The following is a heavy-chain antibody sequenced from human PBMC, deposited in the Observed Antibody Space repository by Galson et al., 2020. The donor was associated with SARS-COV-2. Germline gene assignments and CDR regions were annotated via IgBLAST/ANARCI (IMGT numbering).Heavy chain of an antibody. CDR3: ARHGYIYGSGSYYPQGY. V-gene: IGHV4-39*01. Sequence: SETLSLTCTVSGGSISSSSYYWGWIRQPPGKGLEWIGSIYYSGSTYYNPSLKSRVTISVDTSKNQFSLKLSSVTAADTAVYYCARHGYIYGSGSYYPQGYWGQGTLVTVAS. CDR2: IYYSGST. J-gene: IGHJ4*02. D-gene: IGHD3-10*01. CDR1: GGSISSSSYY.